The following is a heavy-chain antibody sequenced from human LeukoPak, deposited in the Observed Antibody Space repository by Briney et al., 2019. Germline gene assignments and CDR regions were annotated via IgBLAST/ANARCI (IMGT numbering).Heavy chain of an antibody. CDR3: AREYVVVVPAALDAFDI. V-gene: IGHV4-61*02. CDR1: GGSISSGSYY. D-gene: IGHD2-2*01. CDR2: IYTSGST. Sequence: PAETLSLTCTVSGGSISSGSYYWSWIRQPAGKGLEWIGRIYTSGSTNYNPSLKSRVTISVDTSKNQFSLKLSSVTAADTAVYYCAREYVVVVPAALDAFDIWGQGTMVTVSS. J-gene: IGHJ3*02.